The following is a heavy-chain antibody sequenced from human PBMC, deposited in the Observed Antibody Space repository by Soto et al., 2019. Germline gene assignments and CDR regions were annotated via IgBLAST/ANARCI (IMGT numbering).Heavy chain of an antibody. Sequence: QVQLQESGPGLVKPSETLSLTCTVSGGSISSYYWSWIRQPPGKGLEWIGYIYYSGSTNYNPSLKSRVTISVDTSKNQFSLKLSSVTAADTAVYYCARLVAGLELRPWGQGTLVTVSS. D-gene: IGHD1-7*01. V-gene: IGHV4-59*08. CDR1: GGSISSYY. J-gene: IGHJ4*02. CDR3: ARLVAGLELRP. CDR2: IYYSGST.